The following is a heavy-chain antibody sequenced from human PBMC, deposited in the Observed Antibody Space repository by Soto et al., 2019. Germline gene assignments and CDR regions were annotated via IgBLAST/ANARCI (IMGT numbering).Heavy chain of an antibody. D-gene: IGHD5-12*01. CDR3: AHVYGGYDNFDY. J-gene: IGHJ4*02. V-gene: IGHV2-5*02. Sequence: QITLKESGPTLVKPTQTLTLTCTFSGFSLSTSGVGVGWIRQPPGKALEWLALIYWDDDKRYSPSLKSRLTTXKXTSKNQLGLTMTNIDPVDTATYYCAHVYGGYDNFDYWGQGTLVTVSS. CDR2: IYWDDDK. CDR1: GFSLSTSGVG.